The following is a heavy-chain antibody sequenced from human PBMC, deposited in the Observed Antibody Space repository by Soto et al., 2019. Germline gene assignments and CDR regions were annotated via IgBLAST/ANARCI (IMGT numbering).Heavy chain of an antibody. Sequence: EASVKVSCKASGYTFTSYYMHWVRQAPGQGLEWMGIINPSGGSTSYAQKFQGRVTMTRDTSTSTVYMELSSLRSEDTAVYYCARDRKITGTSNEFDYWGQGTLVTVSS. D-gene: IGHD1-7*01. CDR1: GYTFTSYY. CDR3: ARDRKITGTSNEFDY. J-gene: IGHJ4*02. V-gene: IGHV1-46*01. CDR2: INPSGGST.